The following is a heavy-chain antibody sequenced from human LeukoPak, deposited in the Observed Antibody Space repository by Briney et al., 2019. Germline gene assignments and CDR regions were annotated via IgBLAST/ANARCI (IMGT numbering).Heavy chain of an antibody. D-gene: IGHD1/OR15-1a*01. CDR3: ATRNNLEY. Sequence: PGGSQRLSCTVSGFTFGGHWMNWVRQAPGKGLEWVANIKYDGSERNYADSVEGRFTISRDNSKNSVFLQMNSLRVEDTAVYYCATRNNLEYWGRGTLVTVSS. V-gene: IGHV3-7*01. CDR2: IKYDGSER. CDR1: GFTFGGHW. J-gene: IGHJ4*02.